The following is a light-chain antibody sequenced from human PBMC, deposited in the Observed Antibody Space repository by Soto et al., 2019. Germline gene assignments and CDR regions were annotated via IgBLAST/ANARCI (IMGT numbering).Light chain of an antibody. Sequence: EIVLSQSPGTLSLSPGERATLSCRASQSISTSYVAWYQQRPGLAPRLLIHTTSSRATGVPARFSGSGAGADFTLTISRLEPEEVGVYYCQQYVSSVTFGGGTKVEI. CDR1: QSISTSY. V-gene: IGKV3-20*01. CDR2: TTS. CDR3: QQYVSSVT. J-gene: IGKJ4*01.